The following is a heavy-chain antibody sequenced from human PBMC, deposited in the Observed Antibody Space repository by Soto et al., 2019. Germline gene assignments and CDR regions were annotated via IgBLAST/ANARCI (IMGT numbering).Heavy chain of an antibody. J-gene: IGHJ4*02. D-gene: IGHD3-3*01. CDR1: GGSISSYY. V-gene: IGHV4-59*01. Sequence: PSETLSLTCTVSGGSISSYYWSWIRQPPGKGLEWIGYIYYSGSTNYNPSLKSRVTISVDTSKNQFSLKLSSVTAADTAVYYCARDLRFWSGYSDYWGQGTLVTLSS. CDR2: IYYSGST. CDR3: ARDLRFWSGYSDY.